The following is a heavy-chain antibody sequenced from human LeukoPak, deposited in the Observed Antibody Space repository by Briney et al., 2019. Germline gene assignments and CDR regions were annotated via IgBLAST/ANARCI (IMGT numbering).Heavy chain of an antibody. J-gene: IGHJ6*03. CDR1: GGSFSGYY. CDR2: LYSSGST. CDR3: AREGCSSTSCYRGYYMDV. D-gene: IGHD2-2*01. V-gene: IGHV4-4*07. Sequence: PSETLSLTCTVSGGSFSGYYWSWIRQPAGKGLEWIGRLYSSGSTNYNLSLRSRVTMSVDTSKNQFSLNLSSVTAADTAVYYCAREGCSSTSCYRGYYMDVWGKGTTVTVSS.